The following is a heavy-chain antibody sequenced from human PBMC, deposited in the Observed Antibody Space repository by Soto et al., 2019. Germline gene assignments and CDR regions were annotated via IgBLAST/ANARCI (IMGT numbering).Heavy chain of an antibody. CDR1: GGTFSSYA. V-gene: IGHV1-69*13. J-gene: IGHJ4*02. Sequence: ASVKVSCKASGGTFSSYAISWVRQAPGQGLEWMGGIIPIFGTANYAQKFQGRVTITADESTSTAYMELSSLRSEDTAVYYCARGRDDAAAGLYYFDYWGQGTLVTVSS. CDR3: ARGRDDAAAGLYYFDY. D-gene: IGHD6-13*01. CDR2: IIPIFGTA.